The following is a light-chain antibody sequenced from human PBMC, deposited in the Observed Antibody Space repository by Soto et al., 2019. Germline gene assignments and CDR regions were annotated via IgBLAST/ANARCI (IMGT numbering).Light chain of an antibody. J-gene: IGKJ1*01. CDR3: LQDYNYPWT. V-gene: IGKV1-6*01. Sequence: AIQMTQSPSSLSASVGDRVTITCRASQGIRNDLGWYQQKPGKAPKLLLYAASSLQSGVPSRFSGSGSGTDFTLTISSLQPEDFATYYFLQDYNYPWTFGQGTKVEI. CDR2: AAS. CDR1: QGIRND.